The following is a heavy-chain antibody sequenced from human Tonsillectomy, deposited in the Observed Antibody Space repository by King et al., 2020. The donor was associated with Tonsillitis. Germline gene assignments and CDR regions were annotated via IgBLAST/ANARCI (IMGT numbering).Heavy chain of an antibody. D-gene: IGHD6-19*01. V-gene: IGHV3-49*03. CDR2: IKTKAYGETT. J-gene: IGHJ6*02. Sequence: VQLVESGGGLVQPGRSLRLSCTASGFTFGDYAMSWFRQAPGKGLEWVGFIKTKAYGETTEYAASVKGRFIISRDDSKSIAYLQMTSLKTEDTAVFYCTRRGYSSGWYYYDGMDVWGQGTTVTVSS. CDR1: GFTFGDYA. CDR3: TRRGYSSGWYYYDGMDV.